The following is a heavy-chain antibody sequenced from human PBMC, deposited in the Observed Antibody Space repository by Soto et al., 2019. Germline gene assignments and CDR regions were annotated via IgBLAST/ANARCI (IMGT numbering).Heavy chain of an antibody. V-gene: IGHV1-2*02. CDR3: ARDPIGGGTPYYCDY. CDR1: GYTSTGDY. D-gene: IGHD3-10*01. J-gene: IGHJ4*02. Sequence: GASVKVSCKASGYTSTGDYMHWVRQAPGQGLEWMGWINPNSGGTDYAQKFQGRVTMTRDTSISTAYMELSSLTSDDTAVYYCARDPIGGGTPYYCDYWGQGPLVTVSS. CDR2: INPNSGGT.